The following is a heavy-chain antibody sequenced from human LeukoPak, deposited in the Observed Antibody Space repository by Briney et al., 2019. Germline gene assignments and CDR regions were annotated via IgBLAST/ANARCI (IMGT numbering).Heavy chain of an antibody. V-gene: IGHV1-69*05. J-gene: IGHJ4*02. CDR3: ARSSLFGVVTGYFDY. D-gene: IGHD3-3*01. CDR2: IIPISGTA. CDR1: GGTFSSYA. Sequence: SVKVSCKASGGTFSSYAISWVRQAPGQGLEWMGRIIPISGTANYAQKFQGRVTITTDESTSTAYMELSSLRSEDTAVYYCARSSLFGVVTGYFDYWGQGTLVTVSS.